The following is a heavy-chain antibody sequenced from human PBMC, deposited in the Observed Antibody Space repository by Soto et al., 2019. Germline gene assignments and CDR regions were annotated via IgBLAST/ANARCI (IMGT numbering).Heavy chain of an antibody. Sequence: SETLSLTCTVSGASISNAYWSWIRQAAGKRLEWIGRIHSSGTFNYNPSLKSRVSISRDTSKNQISLKLSSVTAADTAVYYCARDNIVSKGYGMDVWGQGTTVTVSS. CDR3: ARDNIVSKGYGMDV. J-gene: IGHJ6*02. D-gene: IGHD5-12*01. CDR2: IHSSGTF. V-gene: IGHV4-4*07. CDR1: GASISNAY.